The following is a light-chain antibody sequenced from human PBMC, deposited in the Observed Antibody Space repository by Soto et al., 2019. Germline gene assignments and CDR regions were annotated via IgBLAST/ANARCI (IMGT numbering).Light chain of an antibody. CDR1: QSVNSH. CDR3: QHYNSYSEA. CDR2: GAS. Sequence: IVITQSPATLPVSPGERATLSCRTSQSVNSHLAWYQHKPGQAPRILIYGASSRDTGIPTRFRGSGSGTEFTLTISRLQPDDFATYYCQHYNSYSEAFGQGTKVDIK. V-gene: IGKV3-15*01. J-gene: IGKJ1*01.